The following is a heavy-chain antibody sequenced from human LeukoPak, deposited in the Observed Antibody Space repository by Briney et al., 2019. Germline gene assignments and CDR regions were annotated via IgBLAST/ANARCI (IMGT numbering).Heavy chain of an antibody. CDR1: GFTFSNYV. D-gene: IGHD3-9*01. Sequence: GGSLRLSCAASGFTFSNYVMSWVRQAPGKGLEWVSSISGGGGSTYYADSVKGRFTISRDNSKNTLYLQMNSLRAEDTAVYYCAKGAYYDILTGYYKRNYFDYWGQGAPVTVSS. CDR3: AKGAYYDILTGYYKRNYFDY. V-gene: IGHV3-23*01. CDR2: ISGGGGST. J-gene: IGHJ4*02.